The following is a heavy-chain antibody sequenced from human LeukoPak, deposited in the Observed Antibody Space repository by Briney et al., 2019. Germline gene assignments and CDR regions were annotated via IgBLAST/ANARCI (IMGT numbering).Heavy chain of an antibody. CDR3: ARDYLVGGTDSCDM. CDR1: GFTFSSYE. V-gene: IGHV3-48*03. J-gene: IGHJ3*02. D-gene: IGHD1-1*01. Sequence: QPGGSLRLSCAASGFTFSSYEMNWVRQAPGKGLEWVSYIGGGGSTIYYAHSVRGRFTISRDNAKNSLYVQVNRQRGEDAGVYYCARDYLVGGTDSCDMWGGGTRVSVPS. CDR2: IGGGGSTI.